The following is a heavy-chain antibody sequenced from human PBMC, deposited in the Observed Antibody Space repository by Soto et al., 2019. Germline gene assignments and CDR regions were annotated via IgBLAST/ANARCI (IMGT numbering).Heavy chain of an antibody. CDR3: ARKNTAMVHNWFDP. Sequence: TLSLTCTVSGGSISSGGYYWSWIRQHPGKGLEWIGYIYYSGSTYYNPSLKSRVTISVDTSKNQFSLKLSSVTAADTAVYYCARKNTAMVHNWFDPWGQGTLVTVSS. CDR1: GGSISSGGYY. CDR2: IYYSGST. J-gene: IGHJ5*02. D-gene: IGHD5-18*01. V-gene: IGHV4-31*03.